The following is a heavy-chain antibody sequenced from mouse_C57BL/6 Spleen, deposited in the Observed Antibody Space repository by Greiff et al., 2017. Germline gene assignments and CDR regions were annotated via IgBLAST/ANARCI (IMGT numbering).Heavy chain of an antibody. D-gene: IGHD2-13*01. CDR3: ASSDYYDDNAWFAY. Sequence: DVKFVESGPGLVKPSQSLSLTCSVTGYSITSGYYWNWIRQFPGNKLKWMGYISYDGSNNSNPSLKNRIYITRDTSKNQFFLNLNSVTTEDTATYYWASSDYYDDNAWFAYGGQGTLVTVSA. CDR2: ISYDGSN. J-gene: IGHJ3*01. CDR1: GYSITSGYY. V-gene: IGHV3-6*01.